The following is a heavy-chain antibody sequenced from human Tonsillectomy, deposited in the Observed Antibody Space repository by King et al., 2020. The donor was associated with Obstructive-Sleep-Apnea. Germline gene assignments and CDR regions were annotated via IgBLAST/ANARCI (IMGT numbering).Heavy chain of an antibody. CDR3: AREEGWFDP. CDR1: GFTFSSYW. CDR2: INQDESEK. J-gene: IGHJ5*02. V-gene: IGHV3-7*01. Sequence: VQLVESGGGLVQPGGSLRLSCAASGFTFSSYWMSWVRQAPGKGLGWVANINQDESEKYYVDSVEGRFTISRDNAKNSMSLQMNSLRVEDTAVYYCAREEGWFDPWGQGTLVTVSS.